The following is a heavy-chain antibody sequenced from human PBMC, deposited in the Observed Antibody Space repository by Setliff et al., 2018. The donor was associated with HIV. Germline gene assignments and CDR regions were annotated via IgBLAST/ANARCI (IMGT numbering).Heavy chain of an antibody. D-gene: IGHD1-26*01. CDR1: GGSISSGSYN. J-gene: IGHJ4*02. Sequence: SETLSLTCTVSGGSISSGSYNWSWIRQPAGKGLEWIGRIYTSGSTNYNPSLKSRVTISVDTSKNQFSLKLSSVTAADTTGYYCARGGSGSPFDYWGQGTRVTVS. V-gene: IGHV4-61*02. CDR2: IYTSGST. CDR3: ARGGSGSPFDY.